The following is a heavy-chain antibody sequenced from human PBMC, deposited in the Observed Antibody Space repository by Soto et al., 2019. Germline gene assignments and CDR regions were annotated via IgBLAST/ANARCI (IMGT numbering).Heavy chain of an antibody. J-gene: IGHJ4*02. CDR3: SRGYGEQWPTSDY. V-gene: IGHV4-34*02. Sequence: QVQLQQWGAGLLKPSETLSLTCAVYGGSFSGYHYTWIRQPPGKGLEWIGEVHHDGGINYNPSLASPATISADASKNQFSLRLRSATAAYTAVYYCSRGYGEQWPTSDYWGQGTLVTVSS. D-gene: IGHD6-19*01. CDR1: GGSFSGYH. CDR2: VHHDGGI.